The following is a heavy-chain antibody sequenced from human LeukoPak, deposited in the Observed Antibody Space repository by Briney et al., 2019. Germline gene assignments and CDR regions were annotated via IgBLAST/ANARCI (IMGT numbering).Heavy chain of an antibody. CDR1: GYMFSSYG. J-gene: IGHJ4*02. Sequence: GGSLRLSCAASGYMFSSYGMHWVRQAPGKGLEWVAVIWFDGSNKYYADSVKGRLTISKDSSQNTLYLEMNSLRAEDTAVYYCARDNSWYFDYWGRGTLVTVSS. CDR2: IWFDGSNK. V-gene: IGHV3-33*01. D-gene: IGHD4-11*01. CDR3: ARDNSWYFDY.